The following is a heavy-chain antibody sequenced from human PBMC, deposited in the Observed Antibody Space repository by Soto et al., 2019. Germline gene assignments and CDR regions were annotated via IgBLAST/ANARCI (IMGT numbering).Heavy chain of an antibody. V-gene: IGHV3-30*18. CDR2: ISYDGSNK. Sequence: QVQLVESGGGVVQPGRSLRLSCAASGFTFSSYGMHWVRQARGKGLEWVAVISYDGSNKYYADSVKGRFTISRDNSKNTLYLQMNSLRAEDTAVYYCAKDLAVAGTHYYYYGMDVWGQGTTVTVSS. CDR3: AKDLAVAGTHYYYYGMDV. D-gene: IGHD6-19*01. CDR1: GFTFSSYG. J-gene: IGHJ6*02.